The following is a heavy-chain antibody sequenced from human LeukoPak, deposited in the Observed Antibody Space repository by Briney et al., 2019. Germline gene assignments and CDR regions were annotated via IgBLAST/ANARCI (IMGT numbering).Heavy chain of an antibody. CDR2: IKQDGSEK. J-gene: IGHJ4*02. CDR3: ASSGSYRFDY. D-gene: IGHD1-26*01. V-gene: IGHV3-7*01. Sequence: GGSLRLSCVASGFIFGDNWMSWVRQASGKGLEWVANIKQDGSEKYYVDSVKGRFTISRDNAKKSLYLQLNSLRDEDTAVYYCASSGSYRFDYWGQGTLVTVSS. CDR1: GFIFGDNW.